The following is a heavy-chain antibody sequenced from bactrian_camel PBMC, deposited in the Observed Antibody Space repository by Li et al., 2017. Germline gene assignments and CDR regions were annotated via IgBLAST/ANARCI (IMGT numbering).Heavy chain of an antibody. J-gene: IGHJ7*01. Sequence: HVQLVESGGGSVQVGGSLRLSCVASGDTIGRYCMGWFRQIPDKEREGVAAIDSDGSTSYTDSVKGRFAISKDSAKNSLYLEMNSLKPEDSAIYYCAVLEGMKWGPVGGVCSKYAMDYWGIGTQVTVS. V-gene: IGHV3S55*01. CDR1: GDTIGRYC. CDR2: IDSDGST. D-gene: IGHD3*01.